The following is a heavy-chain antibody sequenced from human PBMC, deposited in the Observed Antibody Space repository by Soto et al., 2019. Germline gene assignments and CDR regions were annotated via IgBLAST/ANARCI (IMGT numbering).Heavy chain of an antibody. Sequence: QAWGSLRLSCAASGFTFSSYAMHWVRQDPGKGLEWVALISFDGSNKYCADSVKGRFTIARDNSKNMLYLHINSLRAEDTAVYYWACTTRKDSGYDFVPSYYYGMELWAKGSTVTVS. CDR2: ISFDGSNK. CDR3: ACTTRKDSGYDFVPSYYYGMEL. J-gene: IGHJ6*04. CDR1: GFTFSSYA. V-gene: IGHV3-30-3*01. D-gene: IGHD5-12*01.